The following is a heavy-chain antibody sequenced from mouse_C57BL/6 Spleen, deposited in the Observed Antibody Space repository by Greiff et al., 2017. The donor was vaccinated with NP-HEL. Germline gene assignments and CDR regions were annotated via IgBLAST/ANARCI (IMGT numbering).Heavy chain of an antibody. J-gene: IGHJ1*03. CDR2: IYPGSGST. CDR1: GYTFTSYW. Sequence: VQLQQSGAELVKPGASVKMSCKASGYTFTSYWITWVKQRPGQGLEWIGDIYPGSGSTNYNEKFKSKATLTVDTSSSTAYMQLSSLTSEDSAVYYCARGYSDYGSSPWYFDVWGTGTTVTVSS. D-gene: IGHD1-1*01. CDR3: ARGYSDYGSSPWYFDV. V-gene: IGHV1-55*01.